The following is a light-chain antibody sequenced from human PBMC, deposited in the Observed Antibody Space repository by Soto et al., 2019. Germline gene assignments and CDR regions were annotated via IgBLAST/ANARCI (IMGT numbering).Light chain of an antibody. J-gene: IGKJ2*01. CDR1: QGIGDT. CDR3: QQYDNWPYT. Sequence: EVVMTQSPATLSVSPGEGVTLSCRANQGIGDTLAWYQHKPGQTPRLLIYGASTRATAIPARFSGSGSGTEFTLTISSLQSEDFAVYFCQQYDNWPYTFGQGTKVDIK. V-gene: IGKV3-15*01. CDR2: GAS.